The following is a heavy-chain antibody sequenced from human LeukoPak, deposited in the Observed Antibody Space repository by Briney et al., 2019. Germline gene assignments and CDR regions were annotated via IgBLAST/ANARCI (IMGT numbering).Heavy chain of an antibody. J-gene: IGHJ3*02. Sequence: SQTLSLTCAISGDSVSSNSAAWNWIRQSPSRGLEWLGRKHYRSKWYNDYAVSVKSRITINPDTSKNQFSLQLNSVTPEDTAVYYCAGGLQSSGYAFDIWGQGTMVTVSS. V-gene: IGHV6-1*01. D-gene: IGHD6-19*01. CDR1: GDSVSSNSAA. CDR3: AGGLQSSGYAFDI. CDR2: KHYRSKWYN.